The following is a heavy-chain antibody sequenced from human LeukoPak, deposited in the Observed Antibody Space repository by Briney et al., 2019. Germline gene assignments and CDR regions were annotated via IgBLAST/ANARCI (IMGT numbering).Heavy chain of an antibody. CDR3: ARDLRFLEWLPDFDY. Sequence: GGSLRLSCAASGSTFSTYAIHWVRQAPGKGLEWVAVIPYDGSNKYYAHSVKGPFTISRDNSKNTLYLQMNSLRAEDTAVYYCARDLRFLEWLPDFDYWGQGTLVTVSS. J-gene: IGHJ4*02. CDR2: IPYDGSNK. CDR1: GSTFSTYA. V-gene: IGHV3-30*04. D-gene: IGHD3-3*01.